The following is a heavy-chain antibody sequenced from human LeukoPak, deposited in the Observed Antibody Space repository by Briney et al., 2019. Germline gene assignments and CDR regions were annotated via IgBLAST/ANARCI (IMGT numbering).Heavy chain of an antibody. CDR3: AKDTLGRNGVSDY. CDR2: IRYDGSNK. J-gene: IGHJ4*02. D-gene: IGHD2-8*01. V-gene: IGHV3-30*02. Sequence: GGSLRLSCAASGFTFSSYGMHWVRQAPGKWLEWVAFIRYDGSNKYYADSVKGRFTISRDNSKNTLYLQMNSLRAEDTAVYYCAKDTLGRNGVSDYWGQGTLVTVSS. CDR1: GFTFSSYG.